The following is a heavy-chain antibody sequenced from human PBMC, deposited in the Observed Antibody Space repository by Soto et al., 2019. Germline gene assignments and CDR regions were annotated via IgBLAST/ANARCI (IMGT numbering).Heavy chain of an antibody. Sequence: GGSLRLSCAASGFTFSSYAMSWVRQAPGKGLEWVSAISGSGGSTYYADSVKGRFTTSRDNSKNTLYLQMNSLRAEDTAVYYCAKTPCSSTSCYAIDYWGQGTLVTVSS. V-gene: IGHV3-23*01. CDR3: AKTPCSSTSCYAIDY. CDR1: GFTFSSYA. J-gene: IGHJ4*02. CDR2: ISGSGGST. D-gene: IGHD2-2*01.